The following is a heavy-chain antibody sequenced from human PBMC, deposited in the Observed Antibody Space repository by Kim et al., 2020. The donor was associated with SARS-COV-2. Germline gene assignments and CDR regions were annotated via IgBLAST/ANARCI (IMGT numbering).Heavy chain of an antibody. CDR3: ARLSGHSRWGYFDL. CDR1: GFTVSSNY. J-gene: IGHJ2*01. V-gene: IGHV3-66*02. D-gene: IGHD6-25*01. CDR2: IYSGGST. Sequence: GGSLRLSCAASGFTVSSNYMSWVRQAPGKGLEWVSVIYSGGSTYYADSVKGRFTISRDNSKNTLYLQMNSLRAEDTTVYYCARLSGHSRWGYFDLWGRGTLVTVSS.